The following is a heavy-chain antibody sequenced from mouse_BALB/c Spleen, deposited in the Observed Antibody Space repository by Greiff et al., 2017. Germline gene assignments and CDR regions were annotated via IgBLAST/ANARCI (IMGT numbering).Heavy chain of an antibody. CDR3: ASGDYDGGFAY. Sequence: EVQLQQSGAELVRPGALVKLSCKASGFNIKDYYMHWVKQRPEQGLEWIGRIDPANGNTKYDPKFQGKATITADTSSNTAYLQLSSLTSEDTAVYYCASGDYDGGFAYWGQGTLVTVSA. CDR2: IDPANGNT. D-gene: IGHD2-4*01. CDR1: GFNIKDYY. J-gene: IGHJ3*01. V-gene: IGHV14-1*02.